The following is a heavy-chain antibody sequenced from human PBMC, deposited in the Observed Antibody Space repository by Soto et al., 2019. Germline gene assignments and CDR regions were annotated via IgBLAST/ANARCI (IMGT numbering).Heavy chain of an antibody. CDR2: IIPVLTTT. CDR3: ARRRYCGYDCYHKHYYGMDV. V-gene: IGHV1-69*08. J-gene: IGHJ6*02. D-gene: IGHD2-21*02. Sequence: QVQLVQSGAEVKMPGSSVKVSCRASGDTFGSYTVNWLRQAPGRGLEWMGRIIPVLTTTDYAQKFRGRVTITADKSSNTVYMELTSLSSDDTAVYSCARRRYCGYDCYHKHYYGMDVWGQGTTVTVAS. CDR1: GDTFGSYT.